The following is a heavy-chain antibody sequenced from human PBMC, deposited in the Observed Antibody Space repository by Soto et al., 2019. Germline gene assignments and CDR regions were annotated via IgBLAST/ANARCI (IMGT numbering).Heavy chain of an antibody. D-gene: IGHD3-10*01. Sequence: EVQLVESGGGLVQPGGSLRLSCAASEFTFSGRSVHWVRQAPGKGLVWVSGIDKVGTDSAYADSVKGRFTSSRDNAKNTVYLRMNSLRVEDTAVYYCARGWFGPDVWGKGTTVTVSS. J-gene: IGHJ6*03. V-gene: IGHV3-74*01. CDR3: ARGWFGPDV. CDR1: EFTFSGRS. CDR2: IDKVGTDS.